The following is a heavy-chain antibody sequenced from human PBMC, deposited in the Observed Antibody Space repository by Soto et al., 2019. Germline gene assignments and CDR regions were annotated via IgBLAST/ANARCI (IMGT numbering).Heavy chain of an antibody. D-gene: IGHD4-17*01. CDR3: ARVLEDGDYHPYYYYYIDV. CDR1: GFTVSSNY. Sequence: EVQLVESGGGLVQPGGSLRLSCAASGFTVSSNYMSWVRQAPGKGLEWVSIIYSGGSTYYADSVKGRFTITRHNSKNTLYLEMNKLSAEDTAVYYCARVLEDGDYHPYYYYYIDVWGKGTTVTVSS. J-gene: IGHJ6*03. V-gene: IGHV3-53*04. CDR2: IYSGGST.